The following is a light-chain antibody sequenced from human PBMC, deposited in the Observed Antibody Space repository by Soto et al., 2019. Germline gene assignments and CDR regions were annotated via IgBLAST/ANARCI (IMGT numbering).Light chain of an antibody. CDR1: QSISSY. V-gene: IGKV1-39*01. CDR3: QQGDSTPWT. Sequence: DIQMTQSPSSLSASVGDRVTITCRASQSISSYLNWYQQKSGTAPKLLIYAASSLQSGVPSRFSGSGSGTDFTLTISSLQPEDFATYYCQQGDSTPWTFGQGTKVEIK. CDR2: AAS. J-gene: IGKJ1*01.